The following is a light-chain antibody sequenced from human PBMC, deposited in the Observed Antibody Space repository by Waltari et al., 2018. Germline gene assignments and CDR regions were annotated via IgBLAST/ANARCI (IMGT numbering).Light chain of an antibody. CDR3: QLWDPKSDDPV. V-gene: IGLV3-21*02. J-gene: IGLJ3*02. CDR2: GDK. CDR1: NLERQS. Sequence: SYVLPQPPPVSVAPGQPAKITWEEENLERQSLQWYQLKPGQAPILIVFGDKNRPSGIPARFSGSNSGDTATLTITSVEAGDEADYYCQLWDPKSDDPVFGGGTKLTVL.